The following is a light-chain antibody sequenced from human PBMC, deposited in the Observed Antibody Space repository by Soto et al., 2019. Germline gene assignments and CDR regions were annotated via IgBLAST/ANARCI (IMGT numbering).Light chain of an antibody. CDR1: SSDVGGYNF. CDR2: EVS. V-gene: IGLV2-14*01. CDR3: CSYTSSTTYV. Sequence: LTQPASVSGSPGQSITISCTGTSSDVGGYNFVSWYQQRPGKAPKFMIYEVSNRPSGISDRFSGSKSGNTASLTISGLQAEDEADYYCCSYTSSTTYVFGTGTKVTVL. J-gene: IGLJ1*01.